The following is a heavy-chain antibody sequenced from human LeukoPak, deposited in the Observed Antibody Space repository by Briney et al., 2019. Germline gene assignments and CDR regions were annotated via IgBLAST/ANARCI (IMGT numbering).Heavy chain of an antibody. D-gene: IGHD6-13*01. CDR2: IYTSGST. V-gene: IGHV4-4*07. CDR1: GGSISSYY. Sequence: SETLSLTCTVSGGSISSYYWSWTRQPAGKGLNWIGRIYTSGSTNYNPSLKSRVTMSLDTSKNQFSLKLSSVTAADTAVYYCAREAAAGTFYFVYWGQGTLVTVSS. J-gene: IGHJ4*02. CDR3: AREAAAGTFYFVY.